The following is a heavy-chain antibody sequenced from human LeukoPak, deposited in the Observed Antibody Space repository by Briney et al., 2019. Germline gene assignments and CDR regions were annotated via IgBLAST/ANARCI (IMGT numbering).Heavy chain of an antibody. CDR3: AREEDGFDI. CDR2: ISYDGNNK. J-gene: IGHJ4*02. CDR1: EFTFSDYG. V-gene: IGHV3-30*03. Sequence: GGSLRLSCAASEFTFSDYGMHWVRQAPGKGLDWVAVISYDGNNKYYADSVKGRFTISRDSSKITRFLQMNSLRGEDTAVYFWAREEDGFDIWGQGTPVTVSS. D-gene: IGHD5-24*01.